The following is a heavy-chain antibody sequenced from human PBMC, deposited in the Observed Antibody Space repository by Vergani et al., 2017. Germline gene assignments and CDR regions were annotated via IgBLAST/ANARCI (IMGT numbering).Heavy chain of an antibody. CDR2: IIPLFHVA. Sequence: QVQLVQSGAAVKKPGSSVKVSCRASGGTFCNHGINWLRRAPGQGLEWMGGIIPLFHVANYAQKFQGRVAINADESTNTVYMDLSSLKSEDTAIYYCARDLRPTVGLGFYHYMDVWGEGTSVIVSS. CDR3: ARDLRPTVGLGFYHYMDV. CDR1: GGTFCNHG. D-gene: IGHD3-16*01. V-gene: IGHV1-69*01. J-gene: IGHJ6*03.